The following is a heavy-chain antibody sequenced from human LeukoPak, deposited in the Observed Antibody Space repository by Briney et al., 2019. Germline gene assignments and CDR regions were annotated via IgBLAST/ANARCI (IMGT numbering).Heavy chain of an antibody. CDR1: GFTFSSYA. D-gene: IGHD6-19*01. CDR2: ISGSGGST. J-gene: IGHJ3*02. V-gene: IGHV3-23*01. CDR3: AKTEDSSGWLPDAFDI. Sequence: GGSLRLSCAASGFTFSSYAMSWVRQAPGKGLEWVSAISGSGGSTYYADSVKGRFAISRDNSKNTLYLQVNSLRAEDTAVYYCAKTEDSSGWLPDAFDIWGQGTMVTVSS.